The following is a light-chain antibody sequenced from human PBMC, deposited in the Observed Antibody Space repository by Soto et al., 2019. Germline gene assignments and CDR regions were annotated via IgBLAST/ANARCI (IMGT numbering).Light chain of an antibody. V-gene: IGLV2-14*01. Sequence: QSALTQPASVSGSPGQSITISCTGTSSDVGGYNYVSWFQHHPGKAPKLIIYEVSYRPSGVSNRFSGSKSGDTASLTISGRQAEDEADYYCISFTNTITRYAFGTGTKVTVL. CDR1: SSDVGGYNY. J-gene: IGLJ1*01. CDR3: ISFTNTITRYA. CDR2: EVS.